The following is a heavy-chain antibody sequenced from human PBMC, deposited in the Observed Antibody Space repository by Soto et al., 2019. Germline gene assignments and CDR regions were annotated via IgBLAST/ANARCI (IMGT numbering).Heavy chain of an antibody. CDR2: VYHSGST. Sequence: QVQLQESGPGLVKPSGTLSLTCAVSGGSISSDNWWSWVRQPPGKGLEWIGEVYHSGSTHYNPSLKSRVTISVDKSKNQFSLTLNSVTAADTAVYYCASNRWADAFDIWGQGTMVTVSS. J-gene: IGHJ3*02. CDR1: GGSISSDNW. D-gene: IGHD3-16*02. V-gene: IGHV4-4*02. CDR3: ASNRWADAFDI.